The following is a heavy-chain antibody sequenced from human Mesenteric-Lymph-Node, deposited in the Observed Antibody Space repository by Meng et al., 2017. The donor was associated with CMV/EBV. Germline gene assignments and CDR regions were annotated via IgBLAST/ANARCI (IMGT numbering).Heavy chain of an antibody. CDR3: ARWGMRWLRRGVYGMDV. CDR1: GFTFSSYE. V-gene: IGHV3-48*03. J-gene: IGHJ6*02. D-gene: IGHD5-12*01. Sequence: LSLTCAASGFTFSSYEMNWVRQAPGKGLEWVSYISSSGSTIYYADSVKGRFTISRDNAKNSLYLQMNSLRAEDTAVYYCARWGMRWLRRGVYGMDVWGQGTTVTVSS. CDR2: ISSSGSTI.